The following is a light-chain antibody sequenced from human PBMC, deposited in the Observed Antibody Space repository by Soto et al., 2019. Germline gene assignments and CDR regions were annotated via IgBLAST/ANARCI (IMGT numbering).Light chain of an antibody. CDR2: GAS. Sequence: IVLTQSPGTLSLSPGERATLSCRASQSFASSFLAWYQQKPGQAPRLLIYGASNRATGIPDRFSGGGSGTDFTLTITGLEREDFGVYYCQQYDTSPETLGPGTKVDIK. CDR1: QSFASSF. V-gene: IGKV3-20*01. CDR3: QQYDTSPET. J-gene: IGKJ1*01.